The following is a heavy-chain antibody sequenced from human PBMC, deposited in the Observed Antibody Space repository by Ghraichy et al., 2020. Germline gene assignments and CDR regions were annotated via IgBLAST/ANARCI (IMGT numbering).Heavy chain of an antibody. CDR1: GFTFSSYS. V-gene: IGHV3-48*02. CDR3: ARDGSLIAVAGHYRPNYYYYYYGMDV. Sequence: GGSLRLSCAASGFTFSSYSMNWVRQAPGKGLEWVSYISSSSSTIYYADSVKGRFTISRDNAKNSLYLQMNSLRDEDTAVYYCARDGSLIAVAGHYRPNYYYYYYGMDVWGQGTTVTVSS. D-gene: IGHD6-19*01. J-gene: IGHJ6*02. CDR2: ISSSSSTI.